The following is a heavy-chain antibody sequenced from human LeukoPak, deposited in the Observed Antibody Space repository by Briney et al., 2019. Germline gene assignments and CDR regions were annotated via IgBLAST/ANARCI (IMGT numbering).Heavy chain of an antibody. CDR3: ARVDSMIVVVMRTYYFDY. CDR2: IKEDGSEK. J-gene: IGHJ4*02. D-gene: IGHD3-22*01. V-gene: IGHV3-7*01. CDR1: GFTFSRYW. Sequence: GGSLRLSCAASGFTFSRYWMSWVRQAPGKGLEWVANIKEDGSEKYYVDSVKGRFTISRDNAKNSVYLQMNNLRAEDTAVYFCARVDSMIVVVMRTYYFDYWGQGSLVTVSS.